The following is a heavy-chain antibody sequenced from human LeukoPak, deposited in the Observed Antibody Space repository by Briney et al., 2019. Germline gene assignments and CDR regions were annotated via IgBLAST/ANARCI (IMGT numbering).Heavy chain of an antibody. V-gene: IGHV3-30*02. CDR3: ARGGSYLSAFDI. Sequence: GGSLRLSCAASGFTFSSYGMHWVRQAPGKGLEWVAFIRYDGSNKYYADSVKGRFTISRDNSKHTLYLQMNSLRADDTAVYYCARGGSYLSAFDIWGQGTMVTVSS. CDR2: IRYDGSNK. J-gene: IGHJ3*02. D-gene: IGHD1-26*01. CDR1: GFTFSSYG.